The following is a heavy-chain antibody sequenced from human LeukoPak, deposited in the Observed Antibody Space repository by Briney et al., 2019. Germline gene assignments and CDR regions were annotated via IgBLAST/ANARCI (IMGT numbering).Heavy chain of an antibody. Sequence: QPGGSLRLSCSASGFTFSNYAMHWVRQAPGKGLEYVSAISSNGGSTYYADSVKGRFTIYRDNYKNALYLQMSSLRAEDTAVYYCVKDKPKWMVVWFDPWGQGTLVIVSS. CDR1: GFTFSNYA. J-gene: IGHJ5*02. CDR2: ISSNGGST. D-gene: IGHD6-19*01. V-gene: IGHV3-64D*06. CDR3: VKDKPKWMVVWFDP.